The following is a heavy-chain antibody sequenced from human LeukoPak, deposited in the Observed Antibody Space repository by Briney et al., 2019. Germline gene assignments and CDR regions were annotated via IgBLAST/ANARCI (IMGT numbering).Heavy chain of an antibody. J-gene: IGHJ6*02. D-gene: IGHD3-3*01. Sequence: SQTLSLTCTVSGGSISSGGYSWRWIRQHPGKGLEWIGYIYYSGSTYYNPSLKSRVTISVDTSKNQFSLKLSSVTAADTAVYYCARVPNFRGGIHYYYYYGMDVWGQGTTVTVSS. CDR3: ARVPNFRGGIHYYYYYGMDV. CDR1: GGSISSGGYS. V-gene: IGHV4-31*03. CDR2: IYYSGST.